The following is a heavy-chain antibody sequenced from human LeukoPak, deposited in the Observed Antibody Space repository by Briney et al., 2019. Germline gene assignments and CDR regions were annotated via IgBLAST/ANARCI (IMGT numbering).Heavy chain of an antibody. CDR3: ARDSNGPAF. D-gene: IGHD6-19*01. V-gene: IGHV3-53*01. CDR2: IYSGGGT. CDR1: GFIVSNSY. Sequence: GGSLRLSCVASGFIVSNSYMGWVRQAPGRGLEWVSVIYSGGGTFYSDSVKGRFTISRDYSKSTLYLQMNSLRADDTAVYYCARDSNGPAFWGQGTLVTVSS. J-gene: IGHJ4*02.